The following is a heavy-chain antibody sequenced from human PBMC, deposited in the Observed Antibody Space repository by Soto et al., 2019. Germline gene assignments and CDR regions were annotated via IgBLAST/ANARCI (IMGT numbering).Heavy chain of an antibody. CDR2: ISSSSSYI. CDR1: GFTFSSYS. CDR3: ARESPHDAFDI. Sequence: EVQLVESGGGLVKPGGSLRLSCAASGFTFSSYSMNWVRQAPGKGLEWVSSISSSSSYIYYADSVKGRFTISRDNAKNSLYLQMNRLRAEETAVYYCARESPHDAFDIWGQGTMVTVSS. J-gene: IGHJ3*02. V-gene: IGHV3-21*01.